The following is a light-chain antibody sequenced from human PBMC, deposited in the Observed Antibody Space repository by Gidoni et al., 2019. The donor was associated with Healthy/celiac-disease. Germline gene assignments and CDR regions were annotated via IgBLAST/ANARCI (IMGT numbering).Light chain of an antibody. Sequence: ALTQPASVSGSPGQSLTISFTGTSSDVGSYNLVSWYQQHPGEAPTLMTHEGSTRPSGVSNRFSGSKSGNTASLTISGLQAEDEADYYCCSYAGSSTWVFGGGTKLTVL. J-gene: IGLJ3*02. CDR1: SSDVGSYNL. CDR3: CSYAGSSTWV. CDR2: EGS. V-gene: IGLV2-23*01.